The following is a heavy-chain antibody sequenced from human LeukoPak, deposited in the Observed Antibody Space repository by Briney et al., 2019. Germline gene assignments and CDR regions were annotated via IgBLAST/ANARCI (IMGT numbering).Heavy chain of an antibody. Sequence: GASVKVSCKASGYTFTSYDINWVRQATGQGLEWMGWMNPNSGNTGYAQKFQGRVTMTRNTSISTAYVELSSLRSEDTAVYYCARIGHYTYYDFWSGYSHDAFDIWGQGTMVTVSS. CDR3: ARIGHYTYYDFWSGYSHDAFDI. D-gene: IGHD3-3*01. CDR1: GYTFTSYD. CDR2: MNPNSGNT. J-gene: IGHJ3*02. V-gene: IGHV1-8*01.